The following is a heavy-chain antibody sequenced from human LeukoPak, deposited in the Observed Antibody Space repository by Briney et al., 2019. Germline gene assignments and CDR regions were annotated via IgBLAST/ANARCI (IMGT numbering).Heavy chain of an antibody. CDR1: GFAFSDYD. D-gene: IGHD5-24*01. CDR2: IKQGGSKK. J-gene: IGHJ4*02. Sequence: GGSLRLSCAASGFAFSDYDMSWIRQAPGKGLEWVANIKQGGSKKSYVDSVKGRFTISRDNAKNSLYLQMNSLRAEDTAIYYCTRVGYIDEGIDYWGQGTLVTVSS. CDR3: TRVGYIDEGIDY. V-gene: IGHV3-7*04.